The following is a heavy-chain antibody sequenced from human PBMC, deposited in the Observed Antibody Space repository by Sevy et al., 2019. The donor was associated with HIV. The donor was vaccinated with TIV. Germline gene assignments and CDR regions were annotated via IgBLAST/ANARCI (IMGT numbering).Heavy chain of an antibody. J-gene: IGHJ4*02. V-gene: IGHV3-74*01. CDR3: ARKDSSGLDC. Sequence: QLGGSLRLSCAASGFTFSRYWMHWVRQVPGKGLVWVSRINSDGSSTSYADSVRGRFTISRDNAKNTLYLQMNSLRAEDTAVYYCARKDSSGLDCWGQGTLVTVSS. CDR2: INSDGSST. CDR1: GFTFSRYW. D-gene: IGHD3-22*01.